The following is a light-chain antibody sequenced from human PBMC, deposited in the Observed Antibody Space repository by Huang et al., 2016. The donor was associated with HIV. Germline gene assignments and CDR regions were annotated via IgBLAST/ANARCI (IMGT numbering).Light chain of an antibody. CDR3: QQYNNWLLS. CDR2: WSS. CDR1: RSVSSN. V-gene: IGKV3-15*01. J-gene: IGKJ4*01. Sequence: IVMTQSPATLSVSPGERVTVPCRANRSVSSNLAWYQQRPGQAPRLLIYWSSTRAPGIPARFSGSGSGTDFSLTISSLQYEDFALYYCQQYNNWLLSFGGGTRVDI.